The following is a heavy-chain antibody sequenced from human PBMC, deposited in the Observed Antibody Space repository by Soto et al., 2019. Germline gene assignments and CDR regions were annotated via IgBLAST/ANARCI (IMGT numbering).Heavy chain of an antibody. J-gene: IGHJ4*02. CDR2: IIPIFGTA. CDR3: AIWRVVTATPTLSLSY. CDR1: GGTFSSYA. V-gene: IGHV1-69*13. Sequence: GASVKVSCKASGGTFSSYAISWVRQAPGQGLEWMGGIIPIFGTANYAQKFQGRVTITADESTSTAYMELSSLRSEDTAVYYCAIWRVVTATPTLSLSYWGQGTLVTVSS. D-gene: IGHD2-21*02.